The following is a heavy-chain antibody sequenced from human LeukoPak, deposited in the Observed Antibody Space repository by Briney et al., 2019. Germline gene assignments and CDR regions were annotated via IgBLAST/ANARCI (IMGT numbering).Heavy chain of an antibody. D-gene: IGHD5-24*01. CDR2: IGSSSSYI. CDR3: ARKDGYNSVAAAPYSDY. CDR1: GFTFRSYS. J-gene: IGHJ4*01. Sequence: GGSLRHSCAASGFTFRSYSKNWVRQAPGKGLEWVSCIGSSSSYIYYADSVKGRFTISRDNAKNSLYLQMNSLRAEDTAVYYCARKDGYNSVAAAPYSDYWGHGTLVTVSS. V-gene: IGHV3-21*01.